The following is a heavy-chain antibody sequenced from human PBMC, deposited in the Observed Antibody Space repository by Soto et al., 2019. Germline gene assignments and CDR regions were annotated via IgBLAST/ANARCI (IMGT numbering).Heavy chain of an antibody. CDR2: IYYSGST. CDR3: PMSSSWTPDAFDS. D-gene: IGHD6-13*01. CDR1: GGSISSYY. V-gene: IGHV4-59*05. Sequence: SETLSLTCTVSGGSISSYYWSWIRQPPGKGLEWIGSIYYSGSTYYNPSLKSRVTISVDTSKNQFSLKLSSVTAADTAVYYCPMSSSWTPDAFDSWGQGTMVTVSS. J-gene: IGHJ3*02.